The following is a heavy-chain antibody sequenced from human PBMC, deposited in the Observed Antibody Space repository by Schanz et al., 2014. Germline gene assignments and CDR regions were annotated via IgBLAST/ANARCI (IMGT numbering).Heavy chain of an antibody. J-gene: IGHJ4*02. CDR2: INPSGGGT. V-gene: IGHV1-46*01. Sequence: QVQLVQSGGEMKKPGASVKVSCKASGYTFTGYYMHWVRQAPGQGLEWMGIINPSGGGTSYALRFQDRVTVTRDTSRSTVYMELSSLRSEDTAVYYCARDFSAYVGNYFDYWGQGSLVTVSS. CDR3: ARDFSAYVGNYFDY. D-gene: IGHD5-12*01. CDR1: GYTFTGYY.